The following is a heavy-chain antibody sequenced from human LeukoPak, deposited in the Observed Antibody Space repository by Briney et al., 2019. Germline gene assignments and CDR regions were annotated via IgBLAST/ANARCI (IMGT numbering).Heavy chain of an antibody. CDR2: INPNSGGT. D-gene: IGHD4-17*01. CDR1: GYTFTGYY. Sequence: ASVKVSCEASGYTFTGYYMHWVRQAPGQGLEWMGWINPNSGGTNYAQKFQGRVTMTRDTSISTAYMELSRLRSDDTAVYYCARETTVTNTFDYWGQGTLVTVSS. V-gene: IGHV1-2*02. CDR3: ARETTVTNTFDY. J-gene: IGHJ4*02.